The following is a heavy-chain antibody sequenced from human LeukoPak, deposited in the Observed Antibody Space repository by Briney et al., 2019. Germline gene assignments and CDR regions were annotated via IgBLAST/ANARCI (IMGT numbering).Heavy chain of an antibody. CDR2: ISWNSGSI. CDR3: AKGHALDY. V-gene: IGHV3-9*01. Sequence: GRSLRLSCAASGFTFDDYAMHWVRQAPGKGLEWVSGISWNSGSIGYADSVKGRFTISRDNAKNSLHLQMNSLRAEDTALYYCAKGHALDYWGQGTLVTVSS. J-gene: IGHJ4*02. CDR1: GFTFDDYA.